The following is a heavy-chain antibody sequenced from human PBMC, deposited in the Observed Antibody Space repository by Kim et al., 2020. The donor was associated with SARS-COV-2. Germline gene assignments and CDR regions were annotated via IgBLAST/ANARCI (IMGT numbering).Heavy chain of an antibody. D-gene: IGHD6-6*01. CDR2: IYYSGST. CDR3: ARGVAARLIPPDY. CDR1: GGSISSGGYY. V-gene: IGHV4-31*03. J-gene: IGHJ4*02. Sequence: SETLSLTCTVSGGSISSGGYYWSWIRQHPGKGLEWIGYIYYSGSTYYNPSLKSRVTISVDTSKNQLSLKLSSVTAADTAVYYCARGVAARLIPPDYWSQGTLVTVSS.